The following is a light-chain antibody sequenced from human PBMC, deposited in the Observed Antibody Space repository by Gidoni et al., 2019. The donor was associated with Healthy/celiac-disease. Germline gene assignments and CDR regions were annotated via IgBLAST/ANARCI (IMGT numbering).Light chain of an antibody. CDR1: QSVSSIY. V-gene: IGKV3-20*01. Sequence: EIVCTQSPGTLSLSPGERATLSCRASQSVSSIYLAWYQQKPGHAPRLLIYGASSRATGIPDRFSGSGSGTDFTLTISRLEPEDFAVYYCQQYGSSPYTFGQGTKLEIK. CDR3: QQYGSSPYT. CDR2: GAS. J-gene: IGKJ2*01.